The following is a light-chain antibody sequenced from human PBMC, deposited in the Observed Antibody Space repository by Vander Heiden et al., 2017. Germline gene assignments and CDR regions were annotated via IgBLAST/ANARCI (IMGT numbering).Light chain of an antibody. CDR1: TPNIGANT. J-gene: IGLJ1*01. CDR3: SAWDDSLNGFV. CDR2: KNN. Sequence: QSVLTQPPSTPATPGQRVTISCSGDTPNIGANTVNWYQQVPGTAPKLLIYKNNQRPSGVPDRFSGSKSGTSASLAISGPQSEDEADYYCSAWDDSLNGFVFGSGTAVTVL. V-gene: IGLV1-44*01.